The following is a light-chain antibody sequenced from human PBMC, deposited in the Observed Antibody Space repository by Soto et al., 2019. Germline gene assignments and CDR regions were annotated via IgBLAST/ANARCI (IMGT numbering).Light chain of an antibody. V-gene: IGLV3-21*02. CDR3: QVWDSRSDHYV. CDR1: NIGSKS. Sequence: SYALTQPPSVSVAPGQTASITCGGDNIGSKSVHWYQQKPGQAPVLVVYDDSDRPSGIPERFSGSNSGDTATLTLSRVEVGDEADYYCQVWDSRSDHYVFGTGTKGTVL. J-gene: IGLJ1*01. CDR2: DDS.